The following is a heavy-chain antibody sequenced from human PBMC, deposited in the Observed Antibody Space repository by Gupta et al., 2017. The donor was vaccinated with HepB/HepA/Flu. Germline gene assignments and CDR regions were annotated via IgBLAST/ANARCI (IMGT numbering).Heavy chain of an antibody. J-gene: IGHJ5*02. Sequence: EVQLLESGGGLVQPGGSLRLSCAASGFTFSNSAMTWVRQAAGKGLEWVSNVSGGGDITYYADSVKGRFTISKDNSKNMLFLQMNSLRVEDTAVYYCAKKGASGWFGPWGQGTLVTVSS. D-gene: IGHD6-25*01. CDR1: GFTFSNSA. CDR3: AKKGASGWFGP. V-gene: IGHV3-23*01. CDR2: VSGGGDIT.